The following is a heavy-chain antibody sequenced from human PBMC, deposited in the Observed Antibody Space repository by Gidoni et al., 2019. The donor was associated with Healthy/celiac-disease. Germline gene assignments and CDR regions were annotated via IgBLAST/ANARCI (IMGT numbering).Heavy chain of an antibody. CDR3: ARDLDSNQDV. D-gene: IGHD1-1*01. V-gene: IGHV3-21*01. J-gene: IGHJ6*02. CDR1: GFTFSSYS. CDR2: ISSSSSYI. Sequence: CAASGFTFSSYSMNWVRQAPGKGLEWVSSISSSSSYIYYADSVKGRFTISRDNAKNSLYLQMNSLRAEDTAVYYCARDLDSNQDVWGQGTTVTVSS.